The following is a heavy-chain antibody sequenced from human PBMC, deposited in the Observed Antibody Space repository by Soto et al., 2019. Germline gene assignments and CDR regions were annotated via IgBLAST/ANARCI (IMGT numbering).Heavy chain of an antibody. CDR2: INAGNGNT. J-gene: IGHJ3*02. CDR1: GFTFTTYT. Sequence: QVQLVQSGAEGKKPGASVKVSCKASGFTFTTYTIHWVRQAPGQRLEWMGWINAGNGNTKHSQNFQGRVTITRDTSASTAYMELSSLRFEDMAVYYCARDSGPDVFDIWGQGTMVTVSS. CDR3: ARDSGPDVFDI. D-gene: IGHD1-1*01. V-gene: IGHV1-3*01.